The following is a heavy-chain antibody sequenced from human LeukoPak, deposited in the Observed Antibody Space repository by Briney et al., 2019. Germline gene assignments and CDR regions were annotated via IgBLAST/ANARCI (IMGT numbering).Heavy chain of an antibody. J-gene: IGHJ6*02. CDR1: GFTFSSYA. V-gene: IGHV3-9*01. D-gene: IGHD2-2*01. CDR3: AKAMGYCSSTSCFPYYYYGMDV. Sequence: GGSLRLSCAASGFTFSSYAMHWVRQAPGKGLEWVSGISWNSGSIGYADSVKGRLTISRDNAKNSLYLQMNSLRAEDTALYYCAKAMGYCSSTSCFPYYYYGMDVWGQGTTVTVSS. CDR2: ISWNSGSI.